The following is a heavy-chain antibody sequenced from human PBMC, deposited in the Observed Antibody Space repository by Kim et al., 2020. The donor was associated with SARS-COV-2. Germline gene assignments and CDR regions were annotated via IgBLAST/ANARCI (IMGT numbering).Heavy chain of an antibody. CDR3: AADFLFYYFNY. D-gene: IGHD3-3*01. CDR1: GLTFSGAW. V-gene: IGHV3-15*01. Sequence: GGSLRLSCAASGLTFSGAWMSWVRQAPGKGLEWIARIKSNADGGTTVYAAPVQGRFTISRDDLKNTLYLQMNSLAAADTAVYYCAADFLFYYFNYWGQGT. J-gene: IGHJ4*02. CDR2: IKSNADGGTT.